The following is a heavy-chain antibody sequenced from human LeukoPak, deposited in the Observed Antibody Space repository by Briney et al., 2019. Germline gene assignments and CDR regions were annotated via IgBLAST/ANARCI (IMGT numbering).Heavy chain of an antibody. J-gene: IGHJ4*02. CDR1: GYSFTSYW. V-gene: IGHV5-51*01. D-gene: IGHD3-22*01. CDR2: INPGDSDT. CDR3: ARHGPNYYYDSSGDY. Sequence: GESLKISCKGSGYSFTSYWIGWVRQMPGKGLEWMGIINPGDSDTRYSPSFQGQVTISADKSISTAYLQWSSLKASDTAMYYCARHGPNYYYDSSGDYWGQGTLVTVSS.